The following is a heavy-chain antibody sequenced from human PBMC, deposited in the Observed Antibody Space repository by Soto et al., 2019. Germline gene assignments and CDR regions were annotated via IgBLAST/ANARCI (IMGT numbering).Heavy chain of an antibody. CDR3: LFRRDDDVFDI. V-gene: IGHV3-30*03. J-gene: IGHJ3*02. CDR2: ISYDGSNK. D-gene: IGHD3-10*02. Sequence: PGGSLRLSCAASGFTFSSYGMHWVRQAPGKGLEWVAVISYDGSNKYYADSVKGRFTISRDNSKNTLYLQMNSLRAEDTAVYYPLFRRDDDVFDIWGQGTMVTVSS. CDR1: GFTFSSYG.